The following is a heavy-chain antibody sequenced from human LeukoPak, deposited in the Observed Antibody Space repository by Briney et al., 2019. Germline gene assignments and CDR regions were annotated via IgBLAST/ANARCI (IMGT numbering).Heavy chain of an antibody. Sequence: GGSLRLSCAASGFTFSSYEMNWVRQAPGKGLEWVSYVSSSGSTIYYADSVKGRFTISRDNAKNSLYLQMNSLRAEDTAVYCCARDILTGFYTPGYFDYWGQGTLVTVSS. J-gene: IGHJ4*02. CDR1: GFTFSSYE. CDR3: ARDILTGFYTPGYFDY. CDR2: VSSSGSTI. V-gene: IGHV3-48*03. D-gene: IGHD3-9*01.